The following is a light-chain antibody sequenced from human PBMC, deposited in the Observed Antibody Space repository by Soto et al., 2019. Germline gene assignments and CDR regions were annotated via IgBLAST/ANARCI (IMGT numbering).Light chain of an antibody. CDR3: QQSYSTPVT. CDR1: QSISSY. Sequence: DIQMTQSPSSLSASVGVRVTITCRASQSISSYLNWYQQKPGKAPKLLIYAASSLQSGVPSRFSGSGSGTDFTLTISSLQPEDFATYYCQQSYSTPVTCGQGTKV. V-gene: IGKV1-39*01. CDR2: AAS. J-gene: IGKJ1*01.